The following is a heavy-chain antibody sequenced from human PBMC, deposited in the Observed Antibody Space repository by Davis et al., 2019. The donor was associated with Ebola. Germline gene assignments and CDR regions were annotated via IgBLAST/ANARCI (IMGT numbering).Heavy chain of an antibody. CDR1: GFTFSNYA. Sequence: ESLKISCAASGFTFSNYAMSWVRQPPGKGLEWIGNIYYTGGTHSSPSLKSRVTFFIDTSKDEFSLKLTSVTAADTAVYYCARDHGGGRMDVWGQGTTVTVSS. CDR3: ARDHGGGRMDV. CDR2: IYYTGGT. D-gene: IGHD3-16*01. J-gene: IGHJ6*02. V-gene: IGHV4-59*01.